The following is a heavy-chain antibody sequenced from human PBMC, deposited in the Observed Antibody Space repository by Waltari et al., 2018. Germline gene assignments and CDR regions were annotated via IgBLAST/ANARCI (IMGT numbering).Heavy chain of an antibody. D-gene: IGHD3-10*01. V-gene: IGHV3-64D*08. Sequence: EVQLVESGGGLVQPGGSLRLSCSTSGFTFSSFSMHWVRQGPGKGLQYLSRIGSKVASTYYIDSVKCRFTISRDNSNNTLYLQMSSLRPDDTAVYYCVKGRGPGGSGMDVWGQGTTVSVSS. CDR1: GFTFSSFS. J-gene: IGHJ6*02. CDR2: IGSKVAST. CDR3: VKGRGPGGSGMDV.